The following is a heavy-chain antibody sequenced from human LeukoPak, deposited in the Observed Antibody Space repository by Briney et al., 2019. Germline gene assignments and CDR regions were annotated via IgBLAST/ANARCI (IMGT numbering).Heavy chain of an antibody. J-gene: IGHJ4*02. Sequence: PGGSLRLSCAVSGVILSNYEMNWVRQAPGKGLEWVSYISGSGSTIYYADSVKGRFTISRDNAKNSLCLQMNSLRAEDTAVYYCATIDGGIPVDYWGQETLVTVSS. CDR1: GVILSNYE. CDR3: ATIDGGIPVDY. CDR2: ISGSGSTI. V-gene: IGHV3-48*03. D-gene: IGHD3-16*01.